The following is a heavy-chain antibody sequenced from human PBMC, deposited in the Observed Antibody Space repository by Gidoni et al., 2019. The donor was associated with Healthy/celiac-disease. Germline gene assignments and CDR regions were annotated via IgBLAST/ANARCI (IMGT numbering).Heavy chain of an antibody. CDR1: GCLFSSYS. V-gene: IGHV1-69*06. Sequence: QVQLVQSGAEVKNPGSSVKVSSMASGCLFSSYSISWVRQAHGQGLEWMGGIIPIVGTANYAQKCQGRVTITADKSTSTAYMGLSSLRSEDTAVYDCARVTTVGTPACFDPWGQGTLVTVSS. J-gene: IGHJ5*02. CDR3: ARVTTVGTPACFDP. CDR2: IIPIVGTA. D-gene: IGHD4-17*01.